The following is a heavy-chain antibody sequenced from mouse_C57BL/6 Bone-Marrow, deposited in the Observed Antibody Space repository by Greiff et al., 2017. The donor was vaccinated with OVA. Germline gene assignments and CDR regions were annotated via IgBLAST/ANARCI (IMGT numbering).Heavy chain of an antibody. D-gene: IGHD2-4*01. J-gene: IGHJ4*01. CDR1: GFTFSNYW. V-gene: IGHV6-3*01. Sequence: EVKLVESGGGLVQPGGSMKLSCVASGFTFSNYWMNWVRQSPEKGLEWVAQIRLKSDNYATYYAESVKGRFTISRDDSKSSVYLQMNNLRAEDTGIYYCTDRIYYDYDDAMDYWGQGTSVTVSS. CDR3: TDRIYYDYDDAMDY. CDR2: IRLKSDNYAT.